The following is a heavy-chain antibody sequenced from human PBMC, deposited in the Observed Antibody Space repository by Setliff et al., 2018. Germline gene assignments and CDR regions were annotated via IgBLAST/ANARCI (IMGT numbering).Heavy chain of an antibody. Sequence: ASVKVSCKVSGYTFTDYYMHWVQQAPGKGLEWMGLGDPEDGETIYAEKFQGRVTITADTSTDTSYMEMSSLRFEDTAVYDCAIDYGPTGTPYHWGQGTPVTVSS. V-gene: IGHV1-69-2*01. CDR1: GYTFTDYY. CDR3: AIDYGPTGTPYH. CDR2: GDPEDGET. D-gene: IGHD1-1*01. J-gene: IGHJ4*02.